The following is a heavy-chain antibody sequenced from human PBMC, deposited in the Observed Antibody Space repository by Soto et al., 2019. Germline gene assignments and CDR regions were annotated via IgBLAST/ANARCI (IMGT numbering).Heavy chain of an antibody. CDR1: GFTFSSYS. CDR2: ISSSSSTI. Sequence: EVQLVESGGGLVQPGGSLRLSCAASGFTFSSYSMNWVRQAPGKGLEWVSYISSSSSTIYYADSVKGRFTISRDNAKNSLYLQMNSLRDEDTAVYYCARVRGGLFSWNDLSYWGQGTLVTVSS. D-gene: IGHD1-1*01. V-gene: IGHV3-48*02. CDR3: ARVRGGLFSWNDLSY. J-gene: IGHJ4*02.